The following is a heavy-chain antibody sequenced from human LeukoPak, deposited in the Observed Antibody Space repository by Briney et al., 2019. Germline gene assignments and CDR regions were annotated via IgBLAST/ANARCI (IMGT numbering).Heavy chain of an antibody. CDR3: ATSREVAGSHAFDI. CDR2: LYPGDSAS. Sequence: GESLKISCKGSGYSFTNYWIGWVRQMPGKGLEWMGMLYPGDSASRFSPSFQGRVTMSVDRSINTAYLQWSSLRASDAAMYYCATSREVAGSHAFDIWGQGTVVTVSS. CDR1: GYSFTNYW. V-gene: IGHV5-51*01. J-gene: IGHJ3*02. D-gene: IGHD6-19*01.